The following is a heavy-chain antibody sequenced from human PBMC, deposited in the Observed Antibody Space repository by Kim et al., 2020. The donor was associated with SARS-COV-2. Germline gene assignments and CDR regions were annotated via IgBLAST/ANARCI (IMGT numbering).Heavy chain of an antibody. D-gene: IGHD6-13*01. Sequence: ASVKVSCKASGYTFTSYAMHWVRQAPGQRLEWMGWINAGNGNTKYSRKFQGRVTITRDTSASTAYMELSSLRSEDTAVYYCARARGIAAAVTPLGYWGQG. CDR2: INAGNGNT. V-gene: IGHV1-3*01. CDR3: ARARGIAAAVTPLGY. J-gene: IGHJ4*02. CDR1: GYTFTSYA.